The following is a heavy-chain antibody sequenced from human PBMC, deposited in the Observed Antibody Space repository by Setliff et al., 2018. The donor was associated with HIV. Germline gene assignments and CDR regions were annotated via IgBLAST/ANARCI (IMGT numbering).Heavy chain of an antibody. CDR2: ISGSGANT. J-gene: IGHJ4*02. V-gene: IGHV3-64D*09. Sequence: GGSLRLSCSASGFTFSNYAIHWVRQAPGKGLEYVSGISGSGANTYYAGSVKDRFTVSIDNSKNTLFLQMSNLRTEDTALYHCVNDSLWWDSRGTFDYWGPGILVTVS. D-gene: IGHD1-26*01. CDR1: GFTFSNYA. CDR3: VNDSLWWDSRGTFDY.